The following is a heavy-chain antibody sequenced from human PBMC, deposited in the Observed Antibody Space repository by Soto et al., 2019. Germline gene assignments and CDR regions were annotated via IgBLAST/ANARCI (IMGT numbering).Heavy chain of an antibody. CDR3: ARDNGYGNFDS. D-gene: IGHD5-12*01. Sequence: SETLSLTCTVSGASITSGRSYWSWIRQHPGKGLEWIGYMFYTGSTYYHPSLKSRVNISADTSKNQFSLRLSSVTPADTAVYYCARDNGYGNFDSWGQGTLVTVSS. J-gene: IGHJ4*02. V-gene: IGHV4-31*03. CDR1: GASITSGRSY. CDR2: MFYTGST.